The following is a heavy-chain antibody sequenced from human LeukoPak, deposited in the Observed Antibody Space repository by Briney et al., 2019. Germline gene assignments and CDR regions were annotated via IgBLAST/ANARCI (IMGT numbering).Heavy chain of an antibody. Sequence: GGSLRLSCAASGFTFSSYAMTWVRQAPGEGLEWVSAINGSGGSTYYADSVKGRFTISRDNAKNSLYLQMNTLRAEDTAVYYCARAIQTYYYGMDVWGQGTTVTVSS. J-gene: IGHJ6*02. V-gene: IGHV3-23*01. CDR2: INGSGGST. D-gene: IGHD5-18*01. CDR3: ARAIQTYYYGMDV. CDR1: GFTFSSYA.